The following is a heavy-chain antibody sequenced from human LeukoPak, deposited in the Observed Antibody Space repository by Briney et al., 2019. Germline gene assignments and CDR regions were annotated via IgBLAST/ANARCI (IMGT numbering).Heavy chain of an antibody. CDR1: GFTFSSYE. D-gene: IGHD6-19*01. Sequence: GGSLRLSCAASGFTFSSYEMNWVRQAPGKGLEWVSYISNSGSTTCYADSVKGRFTISRDNAKNSLYLQMNSLRAEDTAVYYCARVAGGWVRLDYWGQGTLVTVSS. V-gene: IGHV3-48*03. CDR3: ARVAGGWVRLDY. J-gene: IGHJ4*02. CDR2: ISNSGSTT.